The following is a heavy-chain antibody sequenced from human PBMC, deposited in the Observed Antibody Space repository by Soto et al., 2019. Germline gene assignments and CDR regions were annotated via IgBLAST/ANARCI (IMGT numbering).Heavy chain of an antibody. V-gene: IGHV3-23*01. D-gene: IGHD2-2*01. CDR1: GFTFASYT. Sequence: GGSLRLSCAASGFTFASYTMTWVRQAPGKGLEWVSVISGRAGNTYYADSVKGRFIISRDNSKNTLYLYMSSLRAEDTALYYCAKDRYCSSTSCSSLNSWGQGTLVTVSS. J-gene: IGHJ5*02. CDR2: ISGRAGNT. CDR3: AKDRYCSSTSCSSLNS.